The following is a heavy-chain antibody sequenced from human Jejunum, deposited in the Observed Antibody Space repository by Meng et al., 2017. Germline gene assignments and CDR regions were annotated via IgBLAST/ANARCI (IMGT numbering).Heavy chain of an antibody. CDR3: ARAIRERYFDS. V-gene: IGHV4-4*02. Sequence: VPLQESGPGPVKHSGTRSLTCTVSGVSTTAPFYWTWIRQAPGKGLEWIGEVWPSGATYYNPSLSSRITISIDTSNNQFSLEVAFLTAADTAVYYCARAIRERYFDSWGQGTLVTVSS. CDR1: GVSTTAPFY. CDR2: VWPSGAT. D-gene: IGHD1-14*01. J-gene: IGHJ4*02.